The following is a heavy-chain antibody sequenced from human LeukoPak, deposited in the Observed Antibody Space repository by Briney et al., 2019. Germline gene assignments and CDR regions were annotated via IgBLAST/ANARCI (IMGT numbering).Heavy chain of an antibody. J-gene: IGHJ4*02. CDR3: AREGMAGRGLFDC. CDR2: INWNGGST. V-gene: IGHV3-20*04. Sequence: GGSLRLSCAASGFTFSTYAMSWVRQAPGKGLEWVSGINWNGGSTVYADSVKGRFTISRDNPKNSLYLQMNSLRAEDTAFYYCAREGMAGRGLFDCWGQGTLVTVSS. D-gene: IGHD5-24*01. CDR1: GFTFSTYA.